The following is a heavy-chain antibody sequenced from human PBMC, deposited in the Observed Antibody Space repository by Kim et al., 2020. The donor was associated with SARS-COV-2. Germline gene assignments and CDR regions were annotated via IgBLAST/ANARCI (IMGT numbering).Heavy chain of an antibody. D-gene: IGHD5-18*01. V-gene: IGHV4-4*02. CDR2: IYHSGST. Sequence: SEPLSLPCAVSGGSLSSSNWWRWVRQPPGKWLEWIGEIYHSGSTNYNPSLKSRVTISVDKSKNQFSLKLSSVTAADTAVYYCARDLEYSYGFDYWGQGTLVTVSS. J-gene: IGHJ4*02. CDR1: GGSLSSSNW. CDR3: ARDLEYSYGFDY.